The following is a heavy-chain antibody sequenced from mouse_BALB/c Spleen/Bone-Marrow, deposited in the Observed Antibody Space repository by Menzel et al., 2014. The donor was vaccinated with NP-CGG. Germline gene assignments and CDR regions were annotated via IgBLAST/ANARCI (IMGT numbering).Heavy chain of an antibody. D-gene: IGHD2-4*01. CDR2: IWSGGST. CDR3: ARNVIKRGAMDY. V-gene: IGHV2-2*02. CDR1: GFSLTFYG. J-gene: IGHJ4*01. Sequence: QVQLQQSGPGLVQPSQSLSITCTVSGFSLTFYGIHWVRQSPGKGLEWLGVIWSGGSTDYNTAFISRLSISKDNSKSQVFFKMNSLQANDTAIYYCARNVIKRGAMDYWGQGTSVTVSS.